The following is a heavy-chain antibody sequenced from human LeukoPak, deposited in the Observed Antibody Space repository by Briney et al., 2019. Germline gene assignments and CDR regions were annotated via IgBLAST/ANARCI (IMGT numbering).Heavy chain of an antibody. J-gene: IGHJ4*02. Sequence: GGSLRLSCAASEFTVSSNYMSWVRQAPGKGLEWVSLIYSAGSTYYADSVKGRFTISRHNSRNTLYLQMNSLRAEDTAVYYCARDWGKGDYWGQGTLVTVSS. CDR1: EFTVSSNY. V-gene: IGHV3-53*01. CDR2: IYSAGST. D-gene: IGHD3-16*01. CDR3: ARDWGKGDY.